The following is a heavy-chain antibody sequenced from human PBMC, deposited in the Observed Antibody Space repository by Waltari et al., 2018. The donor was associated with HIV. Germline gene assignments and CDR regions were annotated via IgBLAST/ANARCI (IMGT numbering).Heavy chain of an antibody. CDR1: GGTFSNFT. Sequence: QVQLVQSGAEMKKPGSSVKVSCKASGGTFSNFTVSWVRQAPGQGLEWMGGIIPIFGTTNYAQKFQGRLTITADESTSTAYMELSSLRSEDTAVYYCVRGPYCGSTSCYAFRYYYFYGMDVWGQGTTVTVSS. CDR2: IIPIFGTT. J-gene: IGHJ6*02. CDR3: VRGPYCGSTSCYAFRYYYFYGMDV. V-gene: IGHV1-69*01. D-gene: IGHD2-2*01.